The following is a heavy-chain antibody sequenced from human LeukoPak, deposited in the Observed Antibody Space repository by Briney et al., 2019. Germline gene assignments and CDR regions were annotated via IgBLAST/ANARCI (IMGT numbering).Heavy chain of an antibody. V-gene: IGHV3-48*01. D-gene: IGHD5-18*01. CDR3: ARDPARGYSYGALY. Sequence: PGGSLRLSCAASGFTFSSYSMNWVRQAPGKGLEWVSYISSSSSTVYYADSVKGRFTISRDNAKNSLYLQMNSLRAEDTAVYYCARDPARGYSYGALYWGQGTLVTVSS. CDR2: ISSSSSTV. J-gene: IGHJ4*02. CDR1: GFTFSSYS.